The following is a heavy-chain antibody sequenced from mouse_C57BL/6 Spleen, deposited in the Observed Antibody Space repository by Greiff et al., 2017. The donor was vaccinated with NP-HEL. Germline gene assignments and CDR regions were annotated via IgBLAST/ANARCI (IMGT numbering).Heavy chain of an antibody. V-gene: IGHV1-64*01. CDR1: GYTFTSYW. CDR3: AREGLYYDYDERFAY. D-gene: IGHD2-4*01. CDR2: IHPNSGST. J-gene: IGHJ3*01. Sequence: VQLQQPGAELVKPGASVKLSCKASGYTFTSYWMHWVKQRPGQGLEWIGMIHPNSGSTNYNEKFKSKATLTVDKSSSTAYMQLSSLTSEDSAVYYCAREGLYYDYDERFAYWGQGTLVTVSA.